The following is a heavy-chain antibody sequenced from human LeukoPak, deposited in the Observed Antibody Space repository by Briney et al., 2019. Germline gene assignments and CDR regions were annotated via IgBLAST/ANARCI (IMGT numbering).Heavy chain of an antibody. CDR3: ARHPPEQDIVLTVYAPYFDY. D-gene: IGHD2-8*01. CDR2: IYYSGST. J-gene: IGHJ4*02. Sequence: PSETLSLTCTVSGGSISSSSYYWGWIRQPPGKGLEWIGSIYYSGSTYYNPSLKSRVTISVDTSKNQFSLKLSSVTAADTAVYYCARHPPEQDIVLTVYAPYFDYWGQGTLVTVSS. CDR1: GGSISSSSYY. V-gene: IGHV4-39*01.